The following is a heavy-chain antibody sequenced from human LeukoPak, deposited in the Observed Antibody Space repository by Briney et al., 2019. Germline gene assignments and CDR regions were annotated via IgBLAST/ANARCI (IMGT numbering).Heavy chain of an antibody. CDR2: IIPIFGTA. Sequence: SVKVSCNASGGTFSSYAISWVRQAPGQGLEWMGGIIPIFGTANYAQKFQGRVTVTADESTSTAYMELSSLRSEDTAVYYCARDLGVNNWFDPWGQGTLVTVSS. D-gene: IGHD2-8*01. CDR3: ARDLGVNNWFDP. J-gene: IGHJ5*02. V-gene: IGHV1-69*01. CDR1: GGTFSSYA.